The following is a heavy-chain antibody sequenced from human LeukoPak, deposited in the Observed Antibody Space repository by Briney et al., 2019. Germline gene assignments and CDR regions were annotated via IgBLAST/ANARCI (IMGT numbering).Heavy chain of an antibody. CDR3: ARLYCDGGNCYSYFVY. D-gene: IGHD2-15*01. J-gene: IGHJ4*02. Sequence: GGSLRLSCVASGFTFSTYFMSWVRQAQGKGLEWVANINQDGSEKYYVDSMKGRFTISRDNAKNSLYLQMNSLRAEDTAVYYCARLYCDGGNCYSYFVYWGQGTLVTVSS. CDR1: GFTFSTYF. CDR2: INQDGSEK. V-gene: IGHV3-7*01.